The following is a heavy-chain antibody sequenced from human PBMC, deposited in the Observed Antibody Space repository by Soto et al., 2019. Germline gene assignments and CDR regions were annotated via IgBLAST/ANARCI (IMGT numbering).Heavy chain of an antibody. J-gene: IGHJ4*02. CDR2: IYYSGST. CDR1: GGSISRGDYY. V-gene: IGHV4-30-4*02. Sequence: SETLSLTCTVSGGSISRGDYYWSWIRQPPGKGLEWIGYIYYSGSTNYNPSLKSRVTISVDTSKNQFSLKLSSVTAADTAVYYCARSDGRYWGQGTLVTVSS. CDR3: ARSDGRY.